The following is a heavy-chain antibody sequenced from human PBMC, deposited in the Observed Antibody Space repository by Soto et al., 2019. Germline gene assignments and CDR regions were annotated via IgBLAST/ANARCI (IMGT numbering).Heavy chain of an antibody. V-gene: IGHV1-3*01. J-gene: IGHJ5*02. D-gene: IGHD3-3*01. CDR1: GYSFSAYA. Sequence: VASVKVSCKASGYSFSAYAIHWVRQVPGQRLEWMGWINAGNGNTQYSQNLQGRVTLTRDTSASTAYMELSGLTSEDTAVYYCARGGVQHLKKLDHWGQGALVTVSS. CDR3: ARGGVQHLKKLDH. CDR2: INAGNGNT.